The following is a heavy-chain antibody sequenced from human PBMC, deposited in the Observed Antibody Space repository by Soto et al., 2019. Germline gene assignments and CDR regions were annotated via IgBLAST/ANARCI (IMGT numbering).Heavy chain of an antibody. CDR2: TYYRSKWYK. Sequence: SQTLSLPCAISGYSVSSNSAAWNWIRQSPSRGLEWLGRTYYRSKWYKDYEVSVKSRITINLDTSKNQFSLQLNSVTPEDTAVYYCARGAVADYSRVFDYWGQGTLVTVSS. D-gene: IGHD6-19*01. CDR3: ARGAVADYSRVFDY. J-gene: IGHJ4*02. CDR1: GYSVSSNSAA. V-gene: IGHV6-1*01.